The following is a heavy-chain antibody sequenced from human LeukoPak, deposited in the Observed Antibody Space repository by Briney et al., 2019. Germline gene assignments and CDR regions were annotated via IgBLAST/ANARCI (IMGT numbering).Heavy chain of an antibody. CDR3: ARQSGGTYQDFDY. CDR1: GGSISTSAYY. Sequence: SETLSLTCTVSGGSISTSAYYWGWIRQPPGKGLEWIGSFYSSGTTYYNPSPKSRLTISVDTAKNQFSLNLSSVIAADTAVYYCARQSGGTYQDFDYWGRGILVTVSS. V-gene: IGHV4-39*01. D-gene: IGHD1-26*01. J-gene: IGHJ4*02. CDR2: FYSSGTT.